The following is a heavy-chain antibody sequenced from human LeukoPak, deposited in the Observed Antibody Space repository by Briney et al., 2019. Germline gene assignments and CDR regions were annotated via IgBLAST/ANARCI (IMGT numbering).Heavy chain of an antibody. D-gene: IGHD6-19*01. J-gene: IGHJ4*02. CDR3: ARYIAVAAYFDY. V-gene: IGHV4-59*01. Sequence: SETLSLTCTVSGGSISSYYWSWIRQPPGKGLEWIGYIYYSGGTNYNPSLKSRVTISADTSKNQFSLKLSSVTAADTAVYYCARYIAVAAYFDYWGQGTLVTVSS. CDR1: GGSISSYY. CDR2: IYYSGGT.